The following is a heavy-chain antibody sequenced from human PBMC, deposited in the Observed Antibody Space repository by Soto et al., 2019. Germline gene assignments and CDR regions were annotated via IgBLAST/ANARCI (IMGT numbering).Heavy chain of an antibody. CDR2: INAGNGNT. CDR3: ARGGGDYGDYRLDP. V-gene: IGHV1-3*01. J-gene: IGHJ5*02. Sequence: QVQLVQSGAEVKKPGASVKVSCKASGYTFTSYAMHWVRQAPGQRLEWMGWINAGNGNTKYSQKFQGRVTITRDTSASTAYMELSSLRSEDTAVYYWARGGGDYGDYRLDPWGQGTLVTVSS. CDR1: GYTFTSYA. D-gene: IGHD4-17*01.